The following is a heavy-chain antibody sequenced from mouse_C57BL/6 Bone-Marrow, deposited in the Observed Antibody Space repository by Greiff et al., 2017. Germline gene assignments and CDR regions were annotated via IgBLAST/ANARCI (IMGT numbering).Heavy chain of an antibody. Sequence: VQLKQSGAELVRPGASVKLSCTASGFNIKDDYMHWVKQRPEQGLEWIGWIDPENGDTEYASKFQGKATITADTSSNTAYLQLSSLTSEDTAVYYCTTNDVAWFAYCGQGTLVSVSA. CDR2: IDPENGDT. CDR1: GFNIKDDY. V-gene: IGHV14-4*01. J-gene: IGHJ3*01. CDR3: TTNDVAWFAY.